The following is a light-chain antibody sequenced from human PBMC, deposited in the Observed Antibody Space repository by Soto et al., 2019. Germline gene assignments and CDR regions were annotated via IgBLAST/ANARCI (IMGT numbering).Light chain of an antibody. CDR2: DAS. V-gene: IGKV3-11*01. J-gene: IGKJ1*01. Sequence: EIALTQSPATLSLSPGERASLSCRASQSISNLLAWYQQKPGQAPRLLIYDASNRATGIPARFSGSGSGTEFTLTISSLQSEDFAVYYCLHYYEWPRWAFGQGTKVDIK. CDR1: QSISNL. CDR3: LHYYEWPRWA.